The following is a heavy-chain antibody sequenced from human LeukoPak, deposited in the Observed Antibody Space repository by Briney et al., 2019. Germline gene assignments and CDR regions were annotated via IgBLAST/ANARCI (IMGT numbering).Heavy chain of an antibody. Sequence: GGSLRLSCAASGVRFSSYAMHWVRQAPGKGLEWVAVISYDGSNKYYADSVKGRFTISRDNSKNKLYLQMNSLRAEDTAVYYWARDRDLPGYSSSWYYFDYWGQGTLVTVSS. CDR2: ISYDGSNK. CDR3: ARDRDLPGYSSSWYYFDY. D-gene: IGHD6-13*01. CDR1: GVRFSSYA. V-gene: IGHV3-30-3*01. J-gene: IGHJ4*02.